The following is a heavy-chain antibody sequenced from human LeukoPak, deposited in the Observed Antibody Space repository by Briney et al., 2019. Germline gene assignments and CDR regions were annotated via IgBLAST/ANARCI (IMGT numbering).Heavy chain of an antibody. Sequence: SETLSLTCAVYGGSFSGYYWSWIRQPPGKGLVWIGEINHSGSTNYNPSLKSRVTISVDTSKNQFSLKLSSVTAADTAVYYCARGHYGSGRSWFDPWGQGTLVTVSS. CDR3: ARGHYGSGRSWFDP. CDR2: INHSGST. D-gene: IGHD3-10*01. J-gene: IGHJ5*02. CDR1: GGSFSGYY. V-gene: IGHV4-34*01.